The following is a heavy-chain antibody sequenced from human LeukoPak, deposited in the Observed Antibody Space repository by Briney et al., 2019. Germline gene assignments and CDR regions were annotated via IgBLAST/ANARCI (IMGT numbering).Heavy chain of an antibody. V-gene: IGHV3-30*18. CDR1: GFTFSNFD. CDR3: AKDQSSGYFDY. D-gene: IGHD6-19*01. Sequence: GGSLRLPCAASGFTFSNFDMHWVRQAPGKGLEWVALISYDGRNKYYADSVKGRSTISRDTSKNTLYLQMNSLRAEDTAVYYCAKDQSSGYFDYCGQGTLVTVSS. J-gene: IGHJ4*02. CDR2: ISYDGRNK.